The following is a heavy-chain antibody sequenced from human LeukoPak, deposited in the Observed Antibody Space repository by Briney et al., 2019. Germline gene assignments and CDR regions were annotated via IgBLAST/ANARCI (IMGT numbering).Heavy chain of an antibody. J-gene: IGHJ4*02. Sequence: SETLSLTCTVSGYSISSGYYWGWIRQPPGKGLEWIGSIYHSGSTYYNPSLKSRVTISVDTSKNQFSLQLSSVTAADTAVYYCARHYGSGSYYGIDYWGQGTLVTVSS. CDR2: IYHSGST. CDR3: ARHYGSGSYYGIDY. D-gene: IGHD3-10*01. CDR1: GYSISSGYY. V-gene: IGHV4-38-2*02.